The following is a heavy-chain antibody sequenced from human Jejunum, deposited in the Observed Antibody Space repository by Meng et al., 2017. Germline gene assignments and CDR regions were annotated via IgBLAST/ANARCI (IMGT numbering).Heavy chain of an antibody. Sequence: GGSLRLSCTVSGVTVSDNYMSWVRQAPGKGLEWVSEIYKTGSTFYADSVKGRFTISRDVSKNTLYLQMNSLRPEDTAVYYCATNRYYSDKSGYYPYYLDLWGQGTQVTVSS. CDR1: GVTVSDNY. CDR3: ATNRYYSDKSGYYPYYLDL. CDR2: IYKTGST. J-gene: IGHJ4*02. V-gene: IGHV3-66*02. D-gene: IGHD3-22*01.